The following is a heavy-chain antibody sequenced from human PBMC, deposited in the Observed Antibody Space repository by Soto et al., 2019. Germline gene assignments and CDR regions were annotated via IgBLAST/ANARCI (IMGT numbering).Heavy chain of an antibody. J-gene: IGHJ6*02. V-gene: IGHV3-72*01. CDR2: TRNKANSYTT. Sequence: EVQLVESGGGLVQPGGSLRLSCAASGFTFSDHYMDWVRQAPGKGLEWVGRTRNKANSYTTEYAASVKGRFTISRDDSKNSLYLQMNSLKTEDTAVYYCAREWAPYCYYGMDVWGQGTTVTVSS. CDR1: GFTFSDHY. CDR3: AREWAPYCYYGMDV.